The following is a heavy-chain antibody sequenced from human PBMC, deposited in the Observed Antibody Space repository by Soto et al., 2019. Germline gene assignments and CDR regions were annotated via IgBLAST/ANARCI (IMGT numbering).Heavy chain of an antibody. CDR2: VYHSGGN. J-gene: IGHJ3*01. CDR1: GGSKTTPYW. CDR3: AYSTGWYRLDV. Sequence: QVHLQESGPGLVKPSGTLSLTCAVSGGSKTTPYWWTWVRQPPGKELEWIGDVYHSGGNNYNPSLMSGVTISLDKSKNQFSLKMMSVTAADTAIYYCAYSTGWYRLDVWGQGTMLIVSS. V-gene: IGHV4-4*02. D-gene: IGHD6-19*01.